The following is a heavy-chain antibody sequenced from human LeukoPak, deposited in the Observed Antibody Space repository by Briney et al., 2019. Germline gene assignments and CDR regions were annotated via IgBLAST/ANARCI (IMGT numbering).Heavy chain of an antibody. V-gene: IGHV3-33*01. D-gene: IGHD3-10*01. J-gene: IGHJ4*02. CDR3: ARGSPIWFRELLYYFDY. CDR1: GFTFSSYG. CDR2: IWYDGSNK. Sequence: GGSLRLSCAASGFTFSSYGMHWVRQAPGKGLEWVAVIWYDGSNKYYADSVKGRFTISRDNSKNTLYLQMNSLRAEDTAVYYCARGSPIWFRELLYYFDYWGQGTLVTVSS.